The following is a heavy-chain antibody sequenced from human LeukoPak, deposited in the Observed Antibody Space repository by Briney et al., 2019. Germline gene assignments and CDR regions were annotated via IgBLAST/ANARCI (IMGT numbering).Heavy chain of an antibody. CDR3: ARPVSGDGTAAAQFDY. CDR1: GGTFSSYA. V-gene: IGHV1-69*06. Sequence: ASVKVSCKASGGTFSSYAISWVRQAPGQGLEWMGGIIPILGTANYAQKFQGRVTITADKSTSTAYMELSSLRSEDTAVYYCARPVSGDGTAAAQFDYWGQGTLVTVSS. CDR2: IIPILGTA. J-gene: IGHJ4*02. D-gene: IGHD6-13*01.